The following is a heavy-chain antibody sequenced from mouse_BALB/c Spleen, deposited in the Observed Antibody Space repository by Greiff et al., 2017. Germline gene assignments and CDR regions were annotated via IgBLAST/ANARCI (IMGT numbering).Heavy chain of an antibody. D-gene: IGHD1-1*01. Sequence: QVQLQQSGAELVRPGVSVKISCKGSGYTFTDYAMHWVKQSHAKSLEWIGVISTYYGDASYNQKFKGKATLTVDTSSSTAYIQLSSLSSEDSAVYFCAMGYYVEAMDYWGQGTSVTVSS. J-gene: IGHJ4*01. V-gene: IGHV1S137*01. CDR1: GYTFTDYA. CDR3: AMGYYVEAMDY. CDR2: ISTYYGDA.